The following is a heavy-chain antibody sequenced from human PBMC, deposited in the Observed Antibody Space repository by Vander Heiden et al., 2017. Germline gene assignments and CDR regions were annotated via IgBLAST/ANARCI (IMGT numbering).Heavy chain of an antibody. J-gene: IGHJ4*02. D-gene: IGHD2-8*01. CDR2: IWYDGSNK. Sequence: QVPLVESGGGVVQPGRSLRLPCAAFGFTFSSYGMPWVRQAPGKGLGWVAVIWYDGSNKYYADSVKGRFTISRDNSKNTLYLQMNSLRAEDTAVYYCARAGMVYATEEYYFDYWGQGTLVTVSS. CDR1: GFTFSSYG. CDR3: ARAGMVYATEEYYFDY. V-gene: IGHV3-33*01.